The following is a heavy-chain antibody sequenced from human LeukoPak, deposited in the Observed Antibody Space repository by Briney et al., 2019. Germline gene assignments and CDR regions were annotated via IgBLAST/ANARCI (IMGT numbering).Heavy chain of an antibody. D-gene: IGHD2-8*01. J-gene: IGHJ4*02. CDR2: INPNRGGT. Sequence: ASVKVSCKASGYTFTGYYMHWARQAPGQGLEWMGWINPNRGGTSYAQKFQGRVTMTRDTSISTAYMELSRLRSDDTAVYYCARDPGLKFDYWGQGTLVTVSS. CDR1: GYTFTGYY. V-gene: IGHV1-2*02. CDR3: ARDPGLKFDY.